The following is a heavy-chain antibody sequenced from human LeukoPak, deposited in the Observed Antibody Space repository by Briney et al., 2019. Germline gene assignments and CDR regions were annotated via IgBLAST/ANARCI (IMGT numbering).Heavy chain of an antibody. Sequence: PGGSLRLSCATSGFTFKSYAMNWVRQSPGKGLEWASSISGDSTDIYYADSLMGRSTISRDNAKNSLYLQINSLRAEDTAIYYCARRGYSDSSGYDYWGQGTLVTVSS. CDR1: GFTFKSYA. J-gene: IGHJ4*02. D-gene: IGHD3-22*01. V-gene: IGHV3-21*01. CDR3: ARRGYSDSSGYDY. CDR2: ISGDSTDI.